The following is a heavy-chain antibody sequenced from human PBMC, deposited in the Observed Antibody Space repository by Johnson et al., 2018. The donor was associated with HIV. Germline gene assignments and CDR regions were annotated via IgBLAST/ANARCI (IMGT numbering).Heavy chain of an antibody. CDR3: VRDRGTMLLDGAFDI. CDR1: GFTFSSYA. D-gene: IGHD3-10*01. CDR2: ISYDGSKN. Sequence: VQLVESGGGVVRPGGSPRLSCAASGFTFSSYAMHWVRQAPGKGLEWVAVISYDGSKNYNADSVKGRLTISRDNSKNTLYLQMNSLRAEDTAVYYCVRDRGTMLLDGAFDIWGQGTMVTVSS. J-gene: IGHJ3*02. V-gene: IGHV3-30*04.